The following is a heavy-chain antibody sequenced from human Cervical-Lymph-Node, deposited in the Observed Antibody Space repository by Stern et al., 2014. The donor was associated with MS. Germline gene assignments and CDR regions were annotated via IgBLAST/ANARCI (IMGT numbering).Heavy chain of an antibody. CDR3: VRVVTMVRGVMDYFDF. CDR1: GFTFSSYG. CDR2: IRYEGSNK. V-gene: IGHV3-33*01. J-gene: IGHJ4*02. Sequence: QLPLVESGGGVVQPGRSLGLSCEASGFTFSSYGMNWVRQAPGKGLERVAVIRYEGSNKDYADSVKSRFTISRYNSKNTVYLQMNSLRVEDTAVYFCVRVVTMVRGVMDYFDFWGQGALVTVSS. D-gene: IGHD3-10*01.